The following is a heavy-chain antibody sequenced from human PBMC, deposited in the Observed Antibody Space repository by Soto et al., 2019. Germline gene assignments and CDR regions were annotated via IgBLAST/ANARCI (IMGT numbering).Heavy chain of an antibody. CDR3: ARDFDVNTALDYWYFDL. CDR2: IYSSGRT. D-gene: IGHD3-9*01. V-gene: IGHV4-4*07. CDR1: GGSTSGKY. J-gene: IGHJ2*01. Sequence: QVHLQASGPGVVKASETLSLTCSLSGGSTSGKYWSWIRQSAGKGLEWIGRIYSSGRTHYNPSLGSSVSMSVAQNSFSLRLTSVTAADTAIYYCARDFDVNTALDYWYFDLWGRGTQVSVSS.